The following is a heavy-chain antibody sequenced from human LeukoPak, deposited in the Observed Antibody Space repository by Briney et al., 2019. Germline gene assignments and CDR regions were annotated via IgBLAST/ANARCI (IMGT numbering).Heavy chain of an antibody. Sequence: GASLKISCKGAGSRFTSYWIGWGRQMPGKGMEWMGIIYPGDSDTRYSPSFQGQLTISADKSISTAYLQWSSLKASDTAMYYCARQNTIFGVVTTHDAFDIWGQGTMVTVSS. V-gene: IGHV5-51*01. CDR3: ARQNTIFGVVTTHDAFDI. CDR2: IYPGDSDT. J-gene: IGHJ3*02. D-gene: IGHD3-3*01. CDR1: GSRFTSYW.